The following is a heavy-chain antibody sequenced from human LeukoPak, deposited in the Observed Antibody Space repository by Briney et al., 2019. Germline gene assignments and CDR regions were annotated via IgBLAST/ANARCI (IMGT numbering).Heavy chain of an antibody. D-gene: IGHD3-22*01. CDR3: ARGGYYDSSGYYYVRNYFNY. Sequence: ASVKVSCKASGYTFTGYYMHWVRQASGQGLEWMGWIDPSSGGTNYAQKFQGRVTMTRDTSISTAYMELSRLRSDDTAVYYCARGGYYDSSGYYYVRNYFNYWGQGTLVTVSS. J-gene: IGHJ4*02. V-gene: IGHV1-2*02. CDR1: GYTFTGYY. CDR2: IDPSSGGT.